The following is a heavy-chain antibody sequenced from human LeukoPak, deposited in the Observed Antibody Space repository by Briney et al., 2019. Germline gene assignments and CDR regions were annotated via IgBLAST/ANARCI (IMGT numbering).Heavy chain of an antibody. J-gene: IGHJ4*02. V-gene: IGHV3-23*01. CDR2: ISGISAST. CDR3: ASIDY. Sequence: GGSLRLSCAASGFTFSTYAMTWVRQAPGKGLEWVSTISGISASTYYADSVKGRFTISRDNSKNTLYLQMNSLRAEDTAVYYCASIDYWGQGTLVTVSS. CDR1: GFTFSTYA.